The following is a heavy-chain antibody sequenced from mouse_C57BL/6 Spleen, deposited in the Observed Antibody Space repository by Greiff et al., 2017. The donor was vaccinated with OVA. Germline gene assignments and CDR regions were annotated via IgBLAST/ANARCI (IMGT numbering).Heavy chain of an antibody. CDR2: IYPSDSET. V-gene: IGHV1-61*01. D-gene: IGHD1-1*01. CDR3: ARDGRGPEDY. J-gene: IGHJ2*01. CDR1: GYTFTSYW. Sequence: VQLQQPGAELVRPGSSVKLSCKASGYTFTSYWMDWVKQRPGQGLEWIGNIYPSDSETHYNQKFKDKATLTVDQSSSTAYMQLNSLTSEDSAVYYCARDGRGPEDYWGQGTTLTVSS.